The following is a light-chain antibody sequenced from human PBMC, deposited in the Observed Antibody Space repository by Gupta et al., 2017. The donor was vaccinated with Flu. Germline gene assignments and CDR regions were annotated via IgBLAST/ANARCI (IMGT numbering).Light chain of an antibody. CDR3: QQYYGSSYS. CDR1: RNILYSFNNKNY. V-gene: IGKV4-1*01. Sequence: IAMTPPPDSLVVFLGERDHTNCRSSRNILYSFNNKNYLAWYQQKPGQPPKVLISWASTRESGVPDRFSGSGSGTDFTLTINSLQSEDVAVYYCQQYYGSSYSFGQGTRLEIK. CDR2: WAS. J-gene: IGKJ2*03.